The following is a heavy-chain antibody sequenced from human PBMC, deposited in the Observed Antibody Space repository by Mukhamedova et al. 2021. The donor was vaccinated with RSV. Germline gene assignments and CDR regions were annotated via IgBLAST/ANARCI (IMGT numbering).Heavy chain of an antibody. CDR3: AKGLYTIYGAADS. D-gene: IGHD3-3*01. J-gene: IGHJ4*02. CDR2: ISNSGRNT. V-gene: IGHV3-23*01. Sequence: ASGKGLEWVSTISNSGRNTYYVDSAKGRFTISRDNSKNTVYLEMNSLRVADTAVYYCAKGLYTIYGAADSWGQGTLVIVPS.